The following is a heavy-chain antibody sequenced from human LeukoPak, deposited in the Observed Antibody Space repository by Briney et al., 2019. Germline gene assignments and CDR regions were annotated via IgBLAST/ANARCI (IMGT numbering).Heavy chain of an antibody. V-gene: IGHV3-23*01. CDR3: AKDYLGIAVAGTHDY. J-gene: IGHJ4*02. CDR2: ISGSGDYT. Sequence: GGSLRLSCAASGFTFSSQAMSWVRQAPGKGLEWVSAISGSGDYTYYADSVKGRFTISRDNSKDTLSLQMNSLRAEDTALYYCAKDYLGIAVAGTHDYWGQGTLVTVSS. CDR1: GFTFSSQA. D-gene: IGHD6-19*01.